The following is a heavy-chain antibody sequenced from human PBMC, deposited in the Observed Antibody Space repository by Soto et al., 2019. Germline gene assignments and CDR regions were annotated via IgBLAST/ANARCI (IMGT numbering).Heavy chain of an antibody. CDR2: IHPSGGTA. CDR3: ARADGGNRFDY. CDR1: GYTFTNYY. V-gene: IGHV1-46*01. D-gene: IGHD2-15*01. Sequence: QVQLVQSGVEVKKPGASVKVSCKASGYTFTNYYIHWVRQAPGQGLEWMGIIHPSGGTATYAQKFQGRVSMARDTSTSTVYMELSSLRSEDTDVYYCARADGGNRFDYWGQGTLVTVSS. J-gene: IGHJ4*02.